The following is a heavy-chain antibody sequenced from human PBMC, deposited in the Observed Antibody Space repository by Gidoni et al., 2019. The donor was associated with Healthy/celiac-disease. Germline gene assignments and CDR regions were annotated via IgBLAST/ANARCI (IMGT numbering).Heavy chain of an antibody. CDR1: GFTFSSYG. J-gene: IGHJ4*02. D-gene: IGHD3-3*01. V-gene: IGHV3-30*18. Sequence: QVQLVESGGGVVQPGRSLSLSCAASGFTFSSYGMHWVRQAPGKGLEWVAVISYDGSNKYYADSVKGRFTISRDNSKNTLYLQMNSLRAEDTAVYYCAKGGVLRFLEWLSYFDYWGQGTLVTVSS. CDR3: AKGGVLRFLEWLSYFDY. CDR2: ISYDGSNK.